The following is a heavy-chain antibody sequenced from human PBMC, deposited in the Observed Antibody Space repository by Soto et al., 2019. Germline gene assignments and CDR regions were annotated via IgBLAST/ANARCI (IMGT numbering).Heavy chain of an antibody. D-gene: IGHD2-15*01. Sequence: SETLSLTCTVSGGSISSSSYYWGWIRQPPGKGLEWIGSIYYSGSTNYNPSLKSRVTISVDTSKNQFSLKLSSVTAADTAVYYCARLGGYCSGGSCYSFLRPWFDPWGQGTLVTVSS. J-gene: IGHJ5*02. CDR3: ARLGGYCSGGSCYSFLRPWFDP. CDR1: GGSISSSSYY. V-gene: IGHV4-39*07. CDR2: IYYSGST.